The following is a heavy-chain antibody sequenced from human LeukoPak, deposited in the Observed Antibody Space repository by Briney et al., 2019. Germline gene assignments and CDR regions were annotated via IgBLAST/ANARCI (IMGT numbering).Heavy chain of an antibody. CDR2: IIPIFGTA. V-gene: IGHV1-69*13. J-gene: IGHJ4*02. CDR3: AKGSYGSGSYYNEYFDY. CDR1: GGTFSSYA. D-gene: IGHD3-10*01. Sequence: ASVKVSCKASGGTFSSYAISWVRQAPGQGLEWMGGIIPIFGTANYAQKFQGRVTITADESTSTAYMELNSLRSEDTAVYYCAKGSYGSGSYYNEYFDYWGQGTLVTVSS.